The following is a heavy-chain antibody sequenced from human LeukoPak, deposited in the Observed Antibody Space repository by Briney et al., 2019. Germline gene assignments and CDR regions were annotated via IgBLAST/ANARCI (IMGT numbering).Heavy chain of an antibody. J-gene: IGHJ4*02. D-gene: IGHD3-10*01. Sequence: GXXLRLSCAASGFTFSSYWMHWVRHAPGKGLVWVSRINSDGSSTSYADSVKGRFTISRDNAKNTLYLQMNSLRAEDTAVYYCATHRFGELLYYWGQGTLVTVSS. CDR1: GFTFSSYW. V-gene: IGHV3-74*01. CDR3: ATHRFGELLYY. CDR2: INSDGSST.